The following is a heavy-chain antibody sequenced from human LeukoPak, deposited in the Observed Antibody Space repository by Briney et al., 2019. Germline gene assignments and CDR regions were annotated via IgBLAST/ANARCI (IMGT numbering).Heavy chain of an antibody. Sequence: TLSLTCTVSGGSISSGSYYWSWIRQPAGKALEWIGRIYTTGSTNYNPSLKSRVTISVDTSKNQFSLKLSSVTAADTAVYFRARGPFLEWLSNPFDSWGQGTLVTVSS. CDR3: ARGPFLEWLSNPFDS. J-gene: IGHJ4*02. V-gene: IGHV4-61*02. CDR1: GGSISSGSYY. CDR2: IYTTGST. D-gene: IGHD3-3*01.